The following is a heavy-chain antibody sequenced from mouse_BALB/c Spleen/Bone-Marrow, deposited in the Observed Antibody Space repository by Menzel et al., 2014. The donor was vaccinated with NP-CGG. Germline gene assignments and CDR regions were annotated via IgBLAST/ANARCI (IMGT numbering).Heavy chain of an antibody. J-gene: IGHJ3*01. V-gene: IGHV1-80*01. CDR3: AGTPWFAY. Sequence: VQLQQSGAELVRPGSSVKISCKASGYAFSSYWVNWVRQRPGQGLEWIGQIYPGDGDTNYNGKFKGKATLTADRSSSTAYMQLSSLTSEDSAVYFCAGTPWFAYWGQGTLVTVSA. CDR1: GYAFSSYW. CDR2: IYPGDGDT.